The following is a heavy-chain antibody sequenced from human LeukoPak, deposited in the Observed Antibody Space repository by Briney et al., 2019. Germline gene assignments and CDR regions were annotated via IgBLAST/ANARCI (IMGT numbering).Heavy chain of an antibody. J-gene: IGHJ4*02. CDR3: AKGTEHYDFWSGFHN. CDR1: GFTFSSYG. D-gene: IGHD3-3*01. CDR2: ISYDGSNK. V-gene: IGHV3-30*18. Sequence: QSGGSLRLSCAASGFTFSSYGMHWVRQAPGKGLEWVAVISYDGSNKYYADSVKGRFTISRDNSKNTLYLQMNSLRAEDTAVYYCAKGTEHYDFWSGFHNWGQGTLVTVSS.